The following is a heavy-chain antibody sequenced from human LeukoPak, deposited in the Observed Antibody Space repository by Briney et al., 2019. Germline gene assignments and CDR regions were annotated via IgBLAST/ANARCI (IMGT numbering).Heavy chain of an antibody. Sequence: GESLKISCSASGFTFSSYAMHWVRQAPGKGLEYVSAVSIDGGSTYYADSVTGRFTISRDNSKNTLYLQMSSLRPEDTAVYYCAGYCASATCYDDYWGQGTLVTVSS. CDR1: GFTFSSYA. V-gene: IGHV3-64D*06. CDR2: VSIDGGST. D-gene: IGHD2-2*01. CDR3: AGYCASATCYDDY. J-gene: IGHJ4*02.